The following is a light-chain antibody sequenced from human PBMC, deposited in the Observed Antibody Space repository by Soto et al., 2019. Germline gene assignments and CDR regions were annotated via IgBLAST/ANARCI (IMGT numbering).Light chain of an antibody. CDR1: QSVSSN. Sequence: EVVMTQSPSTLSVSPGEGATLSCRASQSVSSNLAWYQQKPGQAPRLLIYGASTRATGIPARFSGSGSGTEFTLTISSLQSEDFAVYYCQQDNDWPPTFGQVTKVEIK. CDR3: QQDNDWPPT. V-gene: IGKV3-15*01. J-gene: IGKJ1*01. CDR2: GAS.